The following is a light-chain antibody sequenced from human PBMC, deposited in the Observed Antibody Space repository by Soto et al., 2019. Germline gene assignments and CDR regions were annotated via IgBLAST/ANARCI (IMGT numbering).Light chain of an antibody. CDR1: QSVGRSF. CDR2: GTS. V-gene: IGKV3-20*01. J-gene: IGKJ1*01. CDR3: QQYGGSTQK. Sequence: EIVLTQSPGTLSLSPGERATLSCCASQSVGRSFLAWYQQKPGQAPRLLIYGTSNRATGIPDRFSGSGSGTDFTLTISRLEPEDCAVYYCQQYGGSTQKFCQVTKVDIK.